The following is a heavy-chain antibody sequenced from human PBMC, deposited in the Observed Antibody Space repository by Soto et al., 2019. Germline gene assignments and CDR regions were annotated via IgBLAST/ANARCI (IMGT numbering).Heavy chain of an antibody. D-gene: IGHD2-8*02. CDR2: IHYSGST. CDR3: PRWDRSSPKYWGFHT. CDR1: GDSISGYY. J-gene: IGHJ5*02. Sequence: SETLSLTCTVSGDSISGYYWSWIQQPPGKGLEWIGYIHYSGSTMYNPSLKSRVTISIDKANIQFPLALTSVATADTAAYHYPRWDRSSPKYWGFHTWAQGALVTVSS. V-gene: IGHV4-59*01.